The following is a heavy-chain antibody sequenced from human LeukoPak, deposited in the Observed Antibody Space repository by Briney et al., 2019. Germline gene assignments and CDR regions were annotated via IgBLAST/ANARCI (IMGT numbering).Heavy chain of an antibody. CDR2: ISPSSSTI. D-gene: IGHD3-3*01. CDR3: AKDLESRLRFLEWLSFSYFDY. V-gene: IGHV3-48*01. Sequence: GSLILSCVASGFTFSGYAMNWVRQAPGKGPEWVSYISPSSSTIYYADSVKGRFTVSRDNSKNTLYLQMNSLRAEDTAVYYCAKDLESRLRFLEWLSFSYFDYWGQGTLVTVSS. J-gene: IGHJ4*02. CDR1: GFTFSGYA.